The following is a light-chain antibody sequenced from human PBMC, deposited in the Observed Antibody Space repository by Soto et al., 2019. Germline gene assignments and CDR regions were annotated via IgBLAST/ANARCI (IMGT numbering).Light chain of an antibody. CDR2: AAS. CDR1: QGINIW. V-gene: IGKV1-12*01. Sequence: DIQMTQSPSSVAASAGDRVTITCRASQGINIWLAWYQQKPGKAPKLLIYAASSLQRGVPSRFSGSGSGTNFTLTINSLQPEDFATYYCQHTNTFPLTFGGGTKVEIK. CDR3: QHTNTFPLT. J-gene: IGKJ4*01.